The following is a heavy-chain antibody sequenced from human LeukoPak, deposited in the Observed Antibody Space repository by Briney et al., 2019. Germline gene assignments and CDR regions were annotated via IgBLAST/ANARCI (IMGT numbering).Heavy chain of an antibody. CDR3: AKESGVGQYCYYYMDV. CDR1: GFTFSSYA. CDR2: ISGSGGST. J-gene: IGHJ6*03. V-gene: IGHV3-23*01. Sequence: GGSLRLSCAASGFTFSSYAMSWVRQAPGKGLEWVSAISGSGGSTYYADSVKGRFTISRDNSKNTLYLQMNSLRAEDTAVYYCAKESGVGQYCYYYMDVWGKGTTVTVSS. D-gene: IGHD1-26*01.